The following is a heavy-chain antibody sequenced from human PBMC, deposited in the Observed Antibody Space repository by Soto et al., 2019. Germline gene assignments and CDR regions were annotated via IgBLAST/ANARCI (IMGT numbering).Heavy chain of an antibody. CDR1: GFTFSSYA. V-gene: IGHV3-30-3*01. J-gene: IGHJ4*02. CDR2: ISYDGSNK. D-gene: IGHD5-12*01. CDR3: ARDPGDSGYDYYFDY. Sequence: QVQLVESGGGVVQPGRSLRLSCAASGFTFSSYAMHWVRQAPGKRLEWVAVISYDGSNKYYADSVKGRFTISRDNSKNTLYLQMNSLRAEDTAVYYCARDPGDSGYDYYFDYWGQGTLVTVSS.